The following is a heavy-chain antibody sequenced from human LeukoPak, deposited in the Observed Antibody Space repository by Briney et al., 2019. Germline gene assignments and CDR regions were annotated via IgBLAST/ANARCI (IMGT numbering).Heavy chain of an antibody. Sequence: GGSQRLSCAASGFTFSSSPMHWVRQAPGKGLEWVTFIRYDGNEEYYADSEKGRFTVSRDNSKNTLYLQMNSLRLEDTAVYYCARERDRRGYFDYWGQGTLVTVSS. CDR3: ARERDRRGYFDY. D-gene: IGHD1-26*01. V-gene: IGHV3-30*02. J-gene: IGHJ4*02. CDR1: GFTFSSSP. CDR2: IRYDGNEE.